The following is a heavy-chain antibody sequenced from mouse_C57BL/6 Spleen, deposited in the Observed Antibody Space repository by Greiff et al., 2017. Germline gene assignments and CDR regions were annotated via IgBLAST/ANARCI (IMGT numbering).Heavy chain of an antibody. CDR3: AREGLITTVPFAY. D-gene: IGHD1-1*01. J-gene: IGHJ2*01. V-gene: IGHV1-22*01. CDR2: INPNNGGT. Sequence: EVQLQQSGPELVKPGASVKMSCKASGYTFTDYNMHWVKQSHGKSLEWIGYINPNNGGTSYNQKFKGKATLTVNKSSSTAYMELRSLTSEDSAVYYCAREGLITTVPFAYWGQGTTLTVSS. CDR1: GYTFTDYN.